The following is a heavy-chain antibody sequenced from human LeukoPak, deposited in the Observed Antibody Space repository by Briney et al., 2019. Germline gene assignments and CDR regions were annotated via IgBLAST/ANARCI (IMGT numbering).Heavy chain of an antibody. CDR2: INSDGSST. D-gene: IGHD6-6*01. J-gene: IGHJ4*02. CDR1: GFTFSSYW. Sequence: GGSLRLSCAASGFTFSSYWMHWVRQAPGKGLVWVSRINSDGSSTSYADSVKGRFTISSDNAKNTLYLQMNSLRAEDTAVYYCARDAIAARADFDYWGQGTLVTVSS. V-gene: IGHV3-74*01. CDR3: ARDAIAARADFDY.